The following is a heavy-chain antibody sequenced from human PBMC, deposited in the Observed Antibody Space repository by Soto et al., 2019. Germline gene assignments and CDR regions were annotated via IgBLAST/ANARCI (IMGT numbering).Heavy chain of an antibody. J-gene: IGHJ4*02. V-gene: IGHV3-30*03. CDR1: GFTFSSYG. CDR3: AREGGVGAVAGLFDY. Sequence: GGSLRLSCAASGFTFSSYGMHWVRQAPGKGLEWVAVISYDGSNKYYADSVKGRFTISRDNSKNTLYLQMNSLRAEDTAVYYCAREGGVGAVAGLFDYWGQGTLVTVSS. D-gene: IGHD6-19*01. CDR2: ISYDGSNK.